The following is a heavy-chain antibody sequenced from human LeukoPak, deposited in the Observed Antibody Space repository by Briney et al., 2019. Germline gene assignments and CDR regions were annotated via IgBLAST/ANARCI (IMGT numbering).Heavy chain of an antibody. Sequence: SETLFLTCTVSGGSISSYYWSWIRQPPGKGLEWIGYIYYSGSTNYNPSLKSRVTISVDTSKNQFSLKLSSVTAADTAVYYCARGGLDYDSSGYYYYYYGMDVWGQGTTVTVSS. CDR2: IYYSGST. CDR1: GGSISSYY. D-gene: IGHD3-22*01. J-gene: IGHJ6*02. V-gene: IGHV4-59*01. CDR3: ARGGLDYDSSGYYYYYYGMDV.